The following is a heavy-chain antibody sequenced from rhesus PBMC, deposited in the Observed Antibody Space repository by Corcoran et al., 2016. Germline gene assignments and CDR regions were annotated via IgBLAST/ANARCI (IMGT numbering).Heavy chain of an antibody. CDR3: TRDGAAAKFDY. Sequence: DVQLVESGGGWVKPGGSLRLSGVASGFTFSSYEMHWVRQTPGKGLEWVSVNSESGGTIYYADSGKGRFTIARDNAKNSLFLQMNSLRAEDTAVYYCTRDGAAAKFDYWGQGVLVTVSS. D-gene: IGHD6-25*01. J-gene: IGHJ4*01. CDR2: NSESGGTI. V-gene: IGHV3-100*02. CDR1: GFTFSSYE.